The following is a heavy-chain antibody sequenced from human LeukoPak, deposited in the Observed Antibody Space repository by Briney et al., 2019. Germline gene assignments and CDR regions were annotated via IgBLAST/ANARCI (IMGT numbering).Heavy chain of an antibody. D-gene: IGHD3-10*01. CDR3: AKEDGSGRRGYFAY. Sequence: GRSLRLSCAASGFTLSIDAMGWIRHAARTGLEWDSAVSGSGGRTYYADSVKGRFTISRDNSKNTLYLQMNSLRAEDTAVYYCAKEDGSGRRGYFAYWGQGTLVTVSS. CDR1: GFTLSIDA. CDR2: VSGSGGRT. V-gene: IGHV3-23*01. J-gene: IGHJ4*02.